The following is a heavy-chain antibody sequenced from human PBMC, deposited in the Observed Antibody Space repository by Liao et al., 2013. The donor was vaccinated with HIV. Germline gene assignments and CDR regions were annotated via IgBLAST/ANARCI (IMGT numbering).Heavy chain of an antibody. Sequence: QVQLQESGPGLVKPSQTLSLTCTVSGGSISSGSYYWIWIRQPPGKGLEWIGYIYYSGSTNYNPSLKSRVTISVDTSKNQFSLKLSSVTAADTAVYYCARDLLSFGSDDAFDIWGQGTMVTVSS. V-gene: IGHV4-61*01. CDR3: ARDLLSFGSDDAFDI. D-gene: IGHD6-25*01. CDR2: IYYSGST. CDR1: GGSISSGSYY. J-gene: IGHJ3*02.